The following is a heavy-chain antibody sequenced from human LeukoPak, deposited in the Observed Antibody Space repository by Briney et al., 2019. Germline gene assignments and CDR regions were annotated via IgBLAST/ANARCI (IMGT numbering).Heavy chain of an antibody. D-gene: IGHD3-10*01. CDR3: ARHVRASGSGSYAFDI. V-gene: IGHV4-39*01. CDR1: GGSISSSSYY. CDR2: VYFRGST. J-gene: IGHJ3*02. Sequence: PSETLSRTCTVSGGSISSSSYYWGWIRQPPGKGLEWIGNVYFRGSTYYNPSLKSRVTISVDTSKNQFSLKLNSVTAADTAVYYCARHVRASGSGSYAFDIWGQGTMVTVSS.